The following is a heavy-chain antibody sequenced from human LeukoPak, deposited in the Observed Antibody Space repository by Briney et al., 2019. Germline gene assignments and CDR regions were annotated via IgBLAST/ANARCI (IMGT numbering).Heavy chain of an antibody. CDR1: GFTFSSYW. CDR3: ARSDGGFDY. D-gene: IGHD5-24*01. V-gene: IGHV3-74*01. J-gene: IGHJ4*02. Sequence: GGSLRLSCAASGFTFSSYWMHWVRQAPGKGLVWVSHIINDGSRTSYADSVKGRFTISRDNAKNTVYLQMNSLRAEDTAVYYCARSDGGFDYWGQGTPVTVSA. CDR2: IINDGSRT.